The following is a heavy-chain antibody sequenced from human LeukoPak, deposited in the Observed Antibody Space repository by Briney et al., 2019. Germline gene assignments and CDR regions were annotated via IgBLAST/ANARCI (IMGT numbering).Heavy chain of an antibody. CDR1: GGTFSSYA. CDR2: IIPIFGTA. Sequence: SVKVSCKASGGTFSSYAISWVRQAPGQGLEWMGGIIPIFGTANYAQKFQGRVTITADESTSTAYMELSSLRSEDTAVYYCARDSEDSPSNDRKWVRVRGPYDGMDVRGQGTTVTVSS. J-gene: IGHJ6*02. CDR3: ARDSEDSPSNDRKWVRVRGPYDGMDV. D-gene: IGHD3-10*01. V-gene: IGHV1-69*13.